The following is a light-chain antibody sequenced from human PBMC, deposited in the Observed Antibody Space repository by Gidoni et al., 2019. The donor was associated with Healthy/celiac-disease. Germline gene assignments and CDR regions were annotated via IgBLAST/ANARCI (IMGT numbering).Light chain of an antibody. V-gene: IGKV3-11*01. J-gene: IGKJ2*01. CDR3: QQRSNWPYT. CDR1: QSVSSY. Sequence: EIVLTQSPATLSLSPGERATLSCRASQSVSSYLAWYQQKPGQAPRLLIYDASNRATGIPARFRGSGSGTDSTLTSSSLEPEDFAVYYCQQRSNWPYTFGQGTKLEIK. CDR2: DAS.